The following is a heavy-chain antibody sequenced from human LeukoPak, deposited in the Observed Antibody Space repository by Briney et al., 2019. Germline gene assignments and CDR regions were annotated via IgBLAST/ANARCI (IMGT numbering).Heavy chain of an antibody. CDR3: ARAPSASIFDVSGELDP. Sequence: ASVKVSCKAAGYPFTSYNIARVRQAPGQGLEWMGWIISYNGNTRYAQKYEGRVTMTTDTSTTTAYMELTNLRSDDTAVYYCARAPSASIFDVSGELDPWGQGTLLTVSS. CDR2: IISYNGNT. CDR1: GYPFTSYN. J-gene: IGHJ5*02. V-gene: IGHV1-18*01. D-gene: IGHD3-3*01.